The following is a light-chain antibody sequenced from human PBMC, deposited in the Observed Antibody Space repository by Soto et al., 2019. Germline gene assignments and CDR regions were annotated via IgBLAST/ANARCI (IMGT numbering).Light chain of an antibody. Sequence: QSALTQPASVSGSPGQSITISCTGTSSDVGGFNFVSWFQRHPGKAPKLILYEVTNRPSGISDRFSGSKFGNTASLTVSGLRAEDEAEYFCSSYTTDTPLFVFGTGTKLTV. CDR1: SSDVGGFNF. CDR3: SSYTTDTPLFV. V-gene: IGLV2-14*01. CDR2: EVT. J-gene: IGLJ1*01.